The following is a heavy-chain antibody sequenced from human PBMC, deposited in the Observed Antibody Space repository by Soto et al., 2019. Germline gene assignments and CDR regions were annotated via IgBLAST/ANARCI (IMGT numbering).Heavy chain of an antibody. CDR3: ATKYQLHAPNL. CDR2: LNRYGNII. CDR1: GFTFSSYE. D-gene: IGHD2-2*01. J-gene: IGHJ4*02. Sequence: PGGSLRLSCTASGFTFSSYEMNWVRQAPGKGLEWISYLNRYGNIINYADSVRGRFTISRDSAKNSLYLQMNSLRAEDTAVYYCATKYQLHAPNLWGQGTLVTVSS. V-gene: IGHV3-48*03.